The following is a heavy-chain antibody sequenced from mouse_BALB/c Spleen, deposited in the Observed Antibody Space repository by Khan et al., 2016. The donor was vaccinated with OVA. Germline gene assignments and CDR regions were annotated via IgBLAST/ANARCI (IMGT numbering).Heavy chain of an antibody. D-gene: IGHD3-2*02. Sequence: EVQLQESGPGLVKPSQSLSLTCTVTGYSITSDYAWNWIRQFPGNKLEWMGYISYSGNTKYNPSLKSRISITRATSKNQFFLQLNFLTIEDTATYYCARIQGGDFDYWGQGTTLTVSS. J-gene: IGHJ2*01. CDR1: GYSITSDYA. CDR3: ARIQGGDFDY. CDR2: ISYSGNT. V-gene: IGHV3-2*02.